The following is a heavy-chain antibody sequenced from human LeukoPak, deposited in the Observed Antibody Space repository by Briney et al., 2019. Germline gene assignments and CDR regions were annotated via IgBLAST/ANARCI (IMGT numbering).Heavy chain of an antibody. Sequence: SVKVSCKASGGTFSSYAISWVRQAPGQGLEWMGGIIPIFGTANYAQKFQGRVAITADESTSTAYMELSSLRSEDTAVYYCARDRRTMVRGVIGDIWGQGTMVTVSS. J-gene: IGHJ3*02. CDR3: ARDRRTMVRGVIGDI. CDR2: IIPIFGTA. D-gene: IGHD3-10*01. CDR1: GGTFSSYA. V-gene: IGHV1-69*01.